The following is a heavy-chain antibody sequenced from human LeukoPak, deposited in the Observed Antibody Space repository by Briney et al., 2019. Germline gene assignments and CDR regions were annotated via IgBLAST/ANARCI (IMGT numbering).Heavy chain of an antibody. CDR3: ARRVVGATRPFDY. J-gene: IGHJ4*02. CDR2: INHSGSA. CDR1: GGSFSGYY. D-gene: IGHD1-26*01. V-gene: IGHV4-34*01. Sequence: SETLSLTCAVYGGSFSGYYWNWIRQPPGKGLEWIGEINHSGSANYNPSLKSRVTISVDTSKNQFSLKLSSVTAADTAVYHCARRVVGATRPFDYWGQGTLVTVSS.